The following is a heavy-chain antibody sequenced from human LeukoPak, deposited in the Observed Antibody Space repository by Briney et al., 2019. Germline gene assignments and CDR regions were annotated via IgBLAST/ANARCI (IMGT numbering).Heavy chain of an antibody. Sequence: PSETLSLTCTVSGGSISSYYWSWIRQPPGRGLKWIGNIYYSGYTTYSPSLRSRVTISVDTSKNQFSLKLSSVTAADTAVYYCARETSQKGAHYMDVWGKGTTITISS. V-gene: IGHV4-59*01. CDR1: GGSISSYY. D-gene: IGHD3-16*01. CDR3: ARETSQKGAHYMDV. J-gene: IGHJ6*03. CDR2: IYYSGYT.